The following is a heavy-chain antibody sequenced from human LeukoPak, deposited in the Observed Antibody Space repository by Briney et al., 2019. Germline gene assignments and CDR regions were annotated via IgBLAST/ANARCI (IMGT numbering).Heavy chain of an antibody. V-gene: IGHV3-30*04. CDR2: ISYDGSNK. Sequence: GGSLTLSCAASGLTFSSYAMHWVRRAPGKGLEGVAVISYDGSNKYYADSAKGRLTIHRDNSKNTLYLQMNSLRAEDTAVYYCARARNSLRITMTKRSGWERTPGDAFDIWGQGTMVTVSS. CDR1: GLTFSSYA. CDR3: ARARNSLRITMTKRSGWERTPGDAFDI. D-gene: IGHD3-22*01. J-gene: IGHJ3*02.